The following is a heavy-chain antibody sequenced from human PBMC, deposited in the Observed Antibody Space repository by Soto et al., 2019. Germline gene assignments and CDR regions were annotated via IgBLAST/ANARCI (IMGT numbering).Heavy chain of an antibody. CDR2: IYWDDDK. CDR3: AHRIAARLDY. CDR1: GFSLSTSGVG. J-gene: IGHJ4*02. V-gene: IGHV2-5*02. D-gene: IGHD6-6*01. Sequence: QITLKESGPPLVKPTQTLTLTCTFSGFSLSTSGVGVGWIRQPPGKAPEWLALIYWDDDKRYSPSLKSRLTIPKDTSKPPVVLTMTNMHPVDTATYYCAHRIAARLDYWGQGALVTVSS.